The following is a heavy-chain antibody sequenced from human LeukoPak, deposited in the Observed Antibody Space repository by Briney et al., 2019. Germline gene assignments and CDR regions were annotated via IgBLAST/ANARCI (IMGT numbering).Heavy chain of an antibody. CDR3: AKDVVNDLTGYYNWFDP. V-gene: IGHV3-30*02. CDR2: IRHDGSNK. D-gene: IGHD3-9*01. J-gene: IGHJ5*02. Sequence: GGSLRLSCAAAGFILSTYGMHWVRQAPGKGLEWVTFIRHDGSNKYYAQSVKGRFTISRDNSKNTLYLQMSSLRAEDTAVYYSAKDVVNDLTGYYNWFDPWGQGTLVTVSS. CDR1: GFILSTYG.